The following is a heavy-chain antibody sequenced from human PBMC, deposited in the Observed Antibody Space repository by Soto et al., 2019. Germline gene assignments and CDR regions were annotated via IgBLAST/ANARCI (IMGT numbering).Heavy chain of an antibody. CDR2: ISYDGSNK. CDR1: GFTFSSYA. V-gene: IGHV3-30-3*01. J-gene: IGHJ4*02. CDR3: ARDVAAAGTGLDY. Sequence: QVQLVESGGGVVQPGRSLRLSCAASGFTFSSYAMHWVRQAPGKGLEWVAVISYDGSNKYYADSVKGRFTISRDNSKNTLYLQMNSLRAGDTAVYYCARDVAAAGTGLDYWGQGTLVTVSS. D-gene: IGHD6-13*01.